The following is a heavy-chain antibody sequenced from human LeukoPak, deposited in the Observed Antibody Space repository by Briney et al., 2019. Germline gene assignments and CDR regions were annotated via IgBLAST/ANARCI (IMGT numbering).Heavy chain of an antibody. CDR3: AKDFAIAVDAFDI. V-gene: IGHV3-48*04. J-gene: IGHJ3*02. D-gene: IGHD6-19*01. Sequence: GGSLRLSCAASGFTFSSYSMNWVRQAPGKGLEWVSYISSSGSTIYYADSVKGRFTISRDNAKNSLYLQMNSLRAEDTAVYYCAKDFAIAVDAFDIWGQGTMVTVSS. CDR1: GFTFSSYS. CDR2: ISSSGSTI.